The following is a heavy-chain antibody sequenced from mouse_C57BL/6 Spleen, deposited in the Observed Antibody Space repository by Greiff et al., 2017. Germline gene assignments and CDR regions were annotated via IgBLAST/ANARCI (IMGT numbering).Heavy chain of an antibody. D-gene: IGHD2-3*01. CDR1: GYTFTSYW. Sequence: VQLQQPGAELVMPGASVKLSCKASGYTFTSYWMHWVKQRPGQGLEWIGEIDPSNSYTNYNEKFKGKSTLTVDKSSSTVYMQLSRLTSEDSAVYYCARAKGGLLQGDLDVWGTGTSVTVSS. CDR2: IDPSNSYT. J-gene: IGHJ1*03. CDR3: ARAKGGLLQGDLDV. V-gene: IGHV1-69*01.